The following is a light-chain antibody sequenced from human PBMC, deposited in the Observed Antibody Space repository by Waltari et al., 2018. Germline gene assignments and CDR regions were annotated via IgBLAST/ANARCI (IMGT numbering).Light chain of an antibody. V-gene: IGLV3-19*01. CDR2: GKN. CDR3: NSRDSSGNHVG. Sequence: SSELTQDPAVSVALGQTVRITCQGASLRSYYASWYQQKPGQAPVLVIYGKNNLPSGIPDRFSGSSSGNTASLTSTGAQAEDEADYYCNSRDSSGNHVGFGGGTKLTVL. CDR1: SLRSYY. J-gene: IGLJ2*01.